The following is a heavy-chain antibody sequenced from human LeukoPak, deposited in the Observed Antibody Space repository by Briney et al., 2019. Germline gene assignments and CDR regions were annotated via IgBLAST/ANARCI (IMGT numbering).Heavy chain of an antibody. CDR1: GYRFIGYY. CDR3: ASHDYGSHAGDY. J-gene: IGHJ4*02. CDR2: INPNSGGT. Sequence: ASVKVSCKASGYRFIGYYIHWVRQAPGQGLEWMGWINPNSGGTNYAQKFQGRVTMTRDTSISTAYMELSRLRSDDTAVYYCASHDYGSHAGDYWGQGTLVTVSS. V-gene: IGHV1-2*02. D-gene: IGHD4-17*01.